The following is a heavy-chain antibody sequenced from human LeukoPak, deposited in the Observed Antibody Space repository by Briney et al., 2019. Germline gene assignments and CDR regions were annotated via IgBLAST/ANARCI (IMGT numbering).Heavy chain of an antibody. CDR2: INHSGST. Sequence: PSETLSLTCAVYGGSFSGYYWSWIRQPPGKGLEWIGEINHSGSTNYNPSLKSRVTISVDTSKNQFSLKLSSVTAADTAVYYCARSRYSSGWYGAYYFDYWGQGTLVTVSS. CDR1: GGSFSGYY. CDR3: ARSRYSSGWYGAYYFDY. J-gene: IGHJ4*02. D-gene: IGHD6-19*01. V-gene: IGHV4-34*01.